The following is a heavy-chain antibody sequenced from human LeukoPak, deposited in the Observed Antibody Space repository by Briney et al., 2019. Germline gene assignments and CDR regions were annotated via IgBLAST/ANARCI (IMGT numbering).Heavy chain of an antibody. V-gene: IGHV3-33*01. J-gene: IGHJ4*02. D-gene: IGHD2-15*01. CDR1: GFTFSSYG. CDR2: IWYDGSNK. CDR3: ASLGGERYCSGGSCHDY. Sequence: GGSLRLSCAASGFTFSSYGMHWVRQAPGKGLEWVAVIWYDGSNKYYADSAKGRFTISRDNSKDTLYLQMNSLRAEDTAVYYCASLGGERYCSGGSCHDYWGQGTLVTVSS.